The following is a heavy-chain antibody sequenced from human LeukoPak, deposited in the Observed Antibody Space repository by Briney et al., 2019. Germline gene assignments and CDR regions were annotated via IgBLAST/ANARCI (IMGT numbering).Heavy chain of an antibody. CDR1: GFTFSHYN. CDR2: ITGSSSTI. CDR3: ARGTTSVDY. Sequence: GGSLRLSCAASGFTFSHYNMNWVRQAPGKGLEWVSYITGSSSTIYYADSVKGRFTISRDNAKNSLYLQMNSLRSDDTAVYYCARGTTSVDYWGQGTLVTVSS. V-gene: IGHV3-48*01. D-gene: IGHD1-14*01. J-gene: IGHJ4*02.